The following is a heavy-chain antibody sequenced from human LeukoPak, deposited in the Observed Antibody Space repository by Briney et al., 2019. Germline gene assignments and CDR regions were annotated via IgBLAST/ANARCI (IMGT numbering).Heavy chain of an antibody. V-gene: IGHV3-30*03. J-gene: IGHJ4*02. CDR3: ARVGYSSPFDY. CDR1: GFTFSSYG. D-gene: IGHD6-13*01. CDR2: ISYDGSNK. Sequence: PGGSLRLSCAASGFTFSSYGMHWVRQAPGKGLEWVAVISYDGSNKYYADSVKGRFTISRDNSKNTLYLQMGSLRAEDMAVYYCARVGYSSPFDYWGQGTLVTVSS.